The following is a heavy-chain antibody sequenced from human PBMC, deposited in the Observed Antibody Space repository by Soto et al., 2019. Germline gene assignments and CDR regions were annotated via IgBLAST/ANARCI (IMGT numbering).Heavy chain of an antibody. CDR3: AKELHTSSGWSQVIY. CDR2: ISGSGGST. CDR1: GFTCSTYA. D-gene: IGHD6-19*01. J-gene: IGHJ4*02. V-gene: IGHV3-23*01. Sequence: PVGSLRVSCAASGFTCSTYARAWVRQAPGKGLEWVSAISGSGGSTYYADSVKGRFTISRDNSKNTLYLQMNSLRAEDTAVYYCAKELHTSSGWSQVIYWGQGTLVTVSS.